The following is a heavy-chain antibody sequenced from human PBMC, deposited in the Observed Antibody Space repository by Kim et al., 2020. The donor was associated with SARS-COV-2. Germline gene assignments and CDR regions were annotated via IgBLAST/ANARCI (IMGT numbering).Heavy chain of an antibody. V-gene: IGHV3-23*01. J-gene: IGHJ4*02. Sequence: ADSVKGSFMISRDTSKNTRDLHMNSLTPEDTAIYYCARYCPGTTCHQGFDYWGQGTLVTVSS. D-gene: IGHD2-15*01. CDR3: ARYCPGTTCHQGFDY.